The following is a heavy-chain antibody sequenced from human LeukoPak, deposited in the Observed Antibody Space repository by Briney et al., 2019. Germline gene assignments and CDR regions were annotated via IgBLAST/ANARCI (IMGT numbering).Heavy chain of an antibody. J-gene: IGHJ4*02. CDR3: ARGMGFWSGYVVY. D-gene: IGHD3-3*01. CDR2: INHSGST. Sequence: SETLSLTCAVYGGSFSGYYWSWIRQPPGKGLEWIGEINHSGSTNYNPSLKSRVTISVDTSKNQFSLKLSSVTAADTAVYYCARGMGFWSGYVVYWGQGTLVIVSS. V-gene: IGHV4-34*01. CDR1: GGSFSGYY.